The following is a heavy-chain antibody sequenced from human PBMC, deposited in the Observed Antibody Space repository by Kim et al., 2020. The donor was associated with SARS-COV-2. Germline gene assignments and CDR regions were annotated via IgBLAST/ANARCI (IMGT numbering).Heavy chain of an antibody. D-gene: IGHD4-4*01. J-gene: IGHJ4*02. V-gene: IGHV3-7*01. CDR2: IKEDGSEK. CDR3: GRDYSD. Sequence: GGSLRLSCAASGFTFTKYWMSWVRQAPQKGLEWVANIKEDGSEKYYVDSVKGRCTISRDNAKNSLYLQMNSLRVEDTAIYFCGRDYSDWGQGTLVTVSS. CDR1: GFTFTKYW.